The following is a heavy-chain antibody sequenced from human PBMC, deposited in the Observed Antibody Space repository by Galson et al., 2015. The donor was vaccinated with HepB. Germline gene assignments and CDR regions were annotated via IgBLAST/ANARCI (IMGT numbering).Heavy chain of an antibody. V-gene: IGHV1-69*13. Sequence: SVKVSCKASGGTFSSYPITWVRQAPGQGLEWMGGIIPIFGTANYAQKFQGGVTITADESTSTVYMDLSSLRSEDTAVYYCARDSPMSIIVVPAAYDAFDIWGQGTMVTVSS. CDR3: ARDSPMSIIVVPAAYDAFDI. J-gene: IGHJ3*02. CDR2: IIPIFGTA. D-gene: IGHD2-2*01. CDR1: GGTFSSYP.